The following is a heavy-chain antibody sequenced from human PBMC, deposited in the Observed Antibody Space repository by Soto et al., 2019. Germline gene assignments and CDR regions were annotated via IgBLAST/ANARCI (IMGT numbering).Heavy chain of an antibody. CDR2: ISGSGGST. CDR3: ARDTQTQEAWIGTLLDP. J-gene: IGHJ5*02. Sequence: PGGSLRLSCAASGFTFSSYAMSWLRQAPGKGLEWVSAISGSGGSTYYADSVKGRLTISRDNSKNTLYLHMNSLRAEDTAVYYCARDTQTQEAWIGTLLDPWGQGTLVTVCS. V-gene: IGHV3-23*01. CDR1: GFTFSSYA. D-gene: IGHD3-3*01.